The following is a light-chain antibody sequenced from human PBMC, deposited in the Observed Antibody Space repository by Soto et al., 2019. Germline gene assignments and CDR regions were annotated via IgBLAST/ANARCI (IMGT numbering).Light chain of an antibody. V-gene: IGKV1-39*01. CDR1: QTINNY. Sequence: DIQMTQSPSSLSASVGDRVTITCRSSQTINNYLNWYLQRPGKAPVLLLYSTSTLQSGAPSRFSGRGSGTEFNLTISNLQPEDFATYYCQQFYGAPQTFGQGTRVDI. J-gene: IGKJ1*01. CDR3: QQFYGAPQT. CDR2: STS.